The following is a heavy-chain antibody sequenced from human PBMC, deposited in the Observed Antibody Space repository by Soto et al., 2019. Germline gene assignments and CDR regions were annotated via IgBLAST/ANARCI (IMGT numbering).Heavy chain of an antibody. CDR3: TRGSLGRPYYFDF. CDR1: GGTFSHHA. J-gene: IGHJ4*02. V-gene: IGHV1-69*01. D-gene: IGHD3-16*01. CDR2: ILPILDTS. Sequence: QVQLVQSGAEVKKPGSSVRVSCKASGGTFSHHAYNWVRQAPGQGLEWMGGILPILDTSDYAQNFQDRVTFTSDEITSTAYMELSSLRSEDTAVYYCTRGSLGRPYYFDFWDQRTLVTVSS.